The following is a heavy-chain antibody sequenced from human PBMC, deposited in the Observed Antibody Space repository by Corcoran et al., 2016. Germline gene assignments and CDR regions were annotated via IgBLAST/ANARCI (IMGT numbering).Heavy chain of an antibody. Sequence: EVQLVESGGGLVKPGGSLRLSCAASGFTFSHYSMHWVRQAPGKGLEWVSSISSSSGYIYYADLVKGRFTISRDNVENSLYLQMNSLRAEDTAVYYCAAGAITMVPHYFDPWGQGTLVTVSS. CDR3: AAGAITMVPHYFDP. V-gene: IGHV3-21*06. J-gene: IGHJ5*02. CDR1: GFTFSHYS. CDR2: ISSSSGYI. D-gene: IGHD3-10*01.